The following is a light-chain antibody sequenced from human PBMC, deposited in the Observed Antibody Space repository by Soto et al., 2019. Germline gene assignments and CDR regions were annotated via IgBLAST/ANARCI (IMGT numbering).Light chain of an antibody. V-gene: IGLV2-11*01. Sequence: QSALTQPRSVSGSPGQSVTISCTGTSRDVGGYKYVSWYQQKPGKAPKLIIYRVSRWPSGVPNRFSGSKSGNRASLTISGLQAEDEGDYYCCSYAGGPEVFGTGTKVTVL. CDR3: CSYAGGPEV. CDR1: SRDVGGYKY. CDR2: RVS. J-gene: IGLJ1*01.